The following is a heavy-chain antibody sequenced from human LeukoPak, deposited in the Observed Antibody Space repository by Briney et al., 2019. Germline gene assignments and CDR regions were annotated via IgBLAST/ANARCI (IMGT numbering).Heavy chain of an antibody. CDR2: ISYDGSNK. Sequence: GGSLRLSCAASGFTFSSYGMHWVRQAPGKGLEWVAVISYDGSNKYYADSVKGRFTISRDNSKNTLYLQMNSLRAEDTAVYYCAKDPGSSWKYFDYWGQGTLVTVSS. J-gene: IGHJ4*02. D-gene: IGHD6-13*01. V-gene: IGHV3-30*18. CDR3: AKDPGSSWKYFDY. CDR1: GFTFSSYG.